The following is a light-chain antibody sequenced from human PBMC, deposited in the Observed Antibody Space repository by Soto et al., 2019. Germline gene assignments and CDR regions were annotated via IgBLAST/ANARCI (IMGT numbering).Light chain of an antibody. CDR3: HQYDNWPRT. CDR1: QPIWRN. CDR2: EAS. J-gene: IGKJ1*01. V-gene: IGKV3-15*01. Sequence: EIVMTQSPATLSVSPGERATLSCRASQPIWRNLAWYQQKPGQAPRLLIYEASTRATGIPARITGSGSGTEFTLTIGSLQSEDFAIYYCHQYDNWPRTFGQGTKVDIK.